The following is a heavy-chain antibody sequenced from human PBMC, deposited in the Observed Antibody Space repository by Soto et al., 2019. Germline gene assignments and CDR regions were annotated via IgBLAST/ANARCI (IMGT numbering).Heavy chain of an antibody. J-gene: IGHJ4*02. D-gene: IGHD1-26*01. CDR3: TTSWEWEKLYFDS. CDR2: IKSEPDGGTI. Sequence: EVQLVESGGGLVKPGGSLRLSCAASGFTFSNAWMTWVRQPPGKGLEWVGQIKSEPDGGTIDYATPVKGRFTISRDDSKNTLYLQMNNLNTEDTGVYYCTTSWEWEKLYFDSWGQGTLVTVSS. CDR1: GFTFSNAW. V-gene: IGHV3-15*05.